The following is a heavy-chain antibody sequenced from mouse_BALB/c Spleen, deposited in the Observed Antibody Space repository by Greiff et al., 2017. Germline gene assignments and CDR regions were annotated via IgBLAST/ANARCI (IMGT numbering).Heavy chain of an antibody. J-gene: IGHJ1*01. Sequence: VQLQQPGAELVKPGASVKLSCKASGYTFTSYYMYWVKQRPGQGLEWIGGINPSNGGTNFNEKFKSKATLTVDKSSSTAYMQLSSLTSEDSAVYYCARDGSSLYWYFDVWGAWTTVTVSS. CDR1: GYTFTSYY. D-gene: IGHD1-1*01. CDR3: ARDGSSLYWYFDV. V-gene: IGHV1S81*02. CDR2: INPSNGGT.